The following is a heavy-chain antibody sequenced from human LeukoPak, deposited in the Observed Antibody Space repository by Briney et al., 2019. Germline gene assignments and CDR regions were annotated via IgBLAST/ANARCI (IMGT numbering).Heavy chain of an antibody. V-gene: IGHV3-64*01. J-gene: IGHJ4*02. D-gene: IGHD6-19*01. CDR2: ISSNGGST. CDR1: GFTFSSYA. CDR3: AKDPGYSSGVDY. Sequence: PGGSLRLSCAASGFTFSSYAMHWVRQAPGKGLEYVSAISSNGGSTYYANSVKGRFTISRDNSKNTLYLQMNSLRAEDTTVYYCAKDPGYSSGVDYWGQGTLVTVSS.